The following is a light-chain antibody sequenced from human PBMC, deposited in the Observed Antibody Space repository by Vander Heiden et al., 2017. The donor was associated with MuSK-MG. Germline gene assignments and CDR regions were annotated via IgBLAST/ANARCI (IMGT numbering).Light chain of an antibody. CDR2: EVS. CDR1: QALVYSDGSTF. Sequence: DVVMTQSPLSLPVTLGQPAAISCRSSQALVYSDGSTFLSWFQQRPGQSPRRLINEVSNRDSGVPDRFSDSGSATAFTLNISRVEAEDVAVYYCMQGTRWPYTFGPGTKLEIK. CDR3: MQGTRWPYT. J-gene: IGKJ2*01. V-gene: IGKV2-30*01.